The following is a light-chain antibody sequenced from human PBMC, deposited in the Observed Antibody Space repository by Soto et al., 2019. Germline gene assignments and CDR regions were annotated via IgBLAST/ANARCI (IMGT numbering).Light chain of an antibody. CDR1: SSNIGAGYD. CDR2: GNT. J-gene: IGLJ3*02. Sequence: QAVVTQPPSVSGAPGQRVTISCTASSSNIGAGYDVHWYQQLPGTAPKLLIYGNTNRPSGVPDRFSGSKSGTSASLAITGLQAEDEADYYCQSYDSSLSAWVFGGGTKLTVL. V-gene: IGLV1-40*01. CDR3: QSYDSSLSAWV.